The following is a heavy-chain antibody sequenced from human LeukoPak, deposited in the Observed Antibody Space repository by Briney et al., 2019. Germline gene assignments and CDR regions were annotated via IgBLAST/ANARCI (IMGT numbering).Heavy chain of an antibody. CDR2: IYAGGNT. Sequence: TGGSLRLSCAASGFTVSSNNMNWVRQAPGKGLEWVSLIYAGGNTYYADSVKGRFTISRDNSKNTLYLQMNSLRAEDTAVYYCARDLFWSGYSGKSFDYWGQGTLVTVSS. CDR1: GFTVSSNN. V-gene: IGHV3-66*01. J-gene: IGHJ4*02. D-gene: IGHD3-3*01. CDR3: ARDLFWSGYSGKSFDY.